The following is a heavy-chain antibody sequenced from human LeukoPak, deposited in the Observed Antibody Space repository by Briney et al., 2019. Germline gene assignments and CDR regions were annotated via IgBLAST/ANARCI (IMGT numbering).Heavy chain of an antibody. CDR3: ARDTGAGTTSPVDY. J-gene: IGHJ4*02. CDR2: ISDDGSRQ. Sequence: PGGSLRLSCAASGFTFRSYAMHWVRQAPGKGLEWVAVISDDGSRQHYADFLEGRFTISRDNSKNTVSLQMSSLTSEDTAVYYCARDTGAGTTSPVDYWGQGTLVTVSS. D-gene: IGHD1-14*01. CDR1: GFTFRSYA. V-gene: IGHV3-30*15.